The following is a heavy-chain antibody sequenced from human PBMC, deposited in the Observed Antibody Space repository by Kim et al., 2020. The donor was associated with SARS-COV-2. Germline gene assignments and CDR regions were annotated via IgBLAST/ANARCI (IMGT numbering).Heavy chain of an antibody. D-gene: IGHD6-19*01. V-gene: IGHV4-59*01. CDR1: GGSISSYY. Sequence: SETLSLTCTVSGGSISSYYWSWIRQPPGKGLEWIGYIYYSGSTNYNPSLKSRVTISVDTSKNQFSLKLSSVTAADTAVYYCARDYYGSGWYWYFDLWGRG. CDR2: IYYSGST. J-gene: IGHJ2*01. CDR3: ARDYYGSGWYWYFDL.